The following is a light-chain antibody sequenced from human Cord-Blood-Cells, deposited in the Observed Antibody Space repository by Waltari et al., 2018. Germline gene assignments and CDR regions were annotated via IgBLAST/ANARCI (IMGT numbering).Light chain of an antibody. Sequence: QSALTQPASVSGSPGQSIPIPCTGTSSDVGGYNYVSWYQQHPGKAPKLMMYDVSNRPSGVSNRFSGSKSGNTASLTISGLQAEDEADYYCSSYTSSSTRVFGGGTKLTVL. CDR1: SSDVGGYNY. CDR2: DVS. CDR3: SSYTSSSTRV. J-gene: IGLJ3*02. V-gene: IGLV2-14*01.